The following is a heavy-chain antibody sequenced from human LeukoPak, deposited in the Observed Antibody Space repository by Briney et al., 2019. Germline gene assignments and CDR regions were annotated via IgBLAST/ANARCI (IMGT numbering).Heavy chain of an antibody. CDR2: ISSSGSTI. CDR1: GFTFSSYE. CDR3: AREVIDWFDP. Sequence: PGGSLRLSCAASGFTFSSYEMNWVRQAPGKGLEWVSYISSSGSTIYYADSVKGRFTISRDNAKNSLYLQMNSLRAEDTAVYYCAREVIDWFDPWGQGTLFTVSS. J-gene: IGHJ5*02. V-gene: IGHV3-48*03.